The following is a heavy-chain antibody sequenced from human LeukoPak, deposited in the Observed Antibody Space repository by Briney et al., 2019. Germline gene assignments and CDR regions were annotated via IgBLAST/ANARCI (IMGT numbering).Heavy chain of an antibody. CDR2: ISAYNGNT. J-gene: IGHJ4*02. Sequence: GASVKVSCKASGYTFSSYGVSWVRQAPGQGLEWMGWISAYNGNTNCAQKVQGRVTMATETSTSTAYMDLRSLRSDDTAVYYCARTIDYGDSEVLDYWGQGTLVTVSS. CDR1: GYTFSSYG. D-gene: IGHD4-17*01. V-gene: IGHV1-18*01. CDR3: ARTIDYGDSEVLDY.